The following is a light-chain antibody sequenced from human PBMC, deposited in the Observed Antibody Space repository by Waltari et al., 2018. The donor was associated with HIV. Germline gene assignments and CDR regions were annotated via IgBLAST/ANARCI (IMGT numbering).Light chain of an antibody. V-gene: IGLV2-11*01. CDR3: CSYAGSYTEI. Sequence: QSALTQPASVAGSHGQSITISCTGTSSDIGGYDYVSWYQQHPGKAPKLMIFDVNKRPSGVPARFSGSKSGHTASLTISGLQADDEADYYCCSYAGSYTEIFGGGTKLTVL. J-gene: IGLJ2*01. CDR2: DVN. CDR1: SSDIGGYDY.